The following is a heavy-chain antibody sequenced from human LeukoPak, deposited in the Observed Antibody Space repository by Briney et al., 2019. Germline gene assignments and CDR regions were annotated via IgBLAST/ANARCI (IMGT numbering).Heavy chain of an antibody. D-gene: IGHD6-19*01. CDR1: GFTFSSYA. V-gene: IGHV3-30*04. CDR2: ISYDGSNK. J-gene: IGHJ4*02. Sequence: PGGSLRLSCAASGFTFSSYAMHWVRQAPGKGLEWVAVISYDGSNKYYADSVKGRFTISRDNSKNTLYLQINSLRAEDTAVYYCARICGYSSGSEFDYWGQGTLVTVSS. CDR3: ARICGYSSGSEFDY.